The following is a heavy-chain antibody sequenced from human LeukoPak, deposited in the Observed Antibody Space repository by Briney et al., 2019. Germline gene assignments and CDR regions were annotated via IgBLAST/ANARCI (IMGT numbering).Heavy chain of an antibody. CDR2: IYPGDSDT. J-gene: IGHJ4*02. CDR3: ARLGGSSSSPPDY. D-gene: IGHD6-6*01. V-gene: IGHV5-51*01. CDR1: GYSFTSYW. Sequence: GESLQISCKGSGYSFTSYWIGWVRPLPGKGLEWMGIIYPGDSDTRYSPSFQGQVTISADKSISTAYLQWSSLKASDTAMYYCARLGGSSSSPPDYWGQGTLVTVSS.